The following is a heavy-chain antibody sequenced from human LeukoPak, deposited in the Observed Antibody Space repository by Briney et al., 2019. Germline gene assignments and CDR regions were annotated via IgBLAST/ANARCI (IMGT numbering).Heavy chain of an antibody. V-gene: IGHV3-23*01. J-gene: IGHJ4*02. CDR2: ISGGGETT. CDR1: GFTFNSYA. D-gene: IGHD4-17*01. CDR3: ARDYADYVGYFCFDY. Sequence: GGSLRLSCAASGFTFNSYAMNWVRQAPGKGLEWVSSISGGGETTYYADSAKGRFTISRDNSQNTLYLQMNSLRAEGTAVYYCARDYADYVGYFCFDYWGQGTLVTVSS.